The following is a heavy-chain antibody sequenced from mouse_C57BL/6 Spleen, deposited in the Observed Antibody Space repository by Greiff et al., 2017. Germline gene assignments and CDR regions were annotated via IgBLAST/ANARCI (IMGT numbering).Heavy chain of an antibody. CDR3: ALYDYEGFDY. CDR2: IYPSDSYT. D-gene: IGHD2-4*01. Sequence: QVQLQQPGAELVMPGASVKLSCKASGYTFTSYWMHWVKQRPGQGLEWIGEIYPSDSYTNYNQKFKGKSTLTVDKSSSTAYMQLSSLTSEDSAVYYCALYDYEGFDYWGQGTTLTVSS. CDR1: GYTFTSYW. J-gene: IGHJ2*01. V-gene: IGHV1-69*01.